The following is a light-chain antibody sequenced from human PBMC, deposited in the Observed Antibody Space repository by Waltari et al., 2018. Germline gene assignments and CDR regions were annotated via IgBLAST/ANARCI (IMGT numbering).Light chain of an antibody. V-gene: IGLV1-44*01. Sequence: LTHPPPISGAPGQRVTIYCSGGSSNIVRNSVTRYPQVAGTTPKLLMYRSDQRPSRVSDRFSGSKSGTSASLAITGLLFADEADYICATWDDSLNAWIFGGGTRLTVL. CDR3: ATWDDSLNAWI. J-gene: IGLJ2*01. CDR1: SSNIVRNS. CDR2: RSD.